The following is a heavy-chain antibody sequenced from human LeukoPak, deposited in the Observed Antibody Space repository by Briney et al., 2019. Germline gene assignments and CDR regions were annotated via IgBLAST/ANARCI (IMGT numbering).Heavy chain of an antibody. J-gene: IGHJ5*02. V-gene: IGHV3-23*01. Sequence: GGSLRLSCAASGFTFSSYAMTWVRQAPGKGLEWVSAISGSGGSTYYADSVRGRFTISRDNSTNTLYLQMNSLRAEDTAVYYCARTAPAAIYWFDPWGQGTLVTVSS. CDR3: ARTAPAAIYWFDP. CDR2: ISGSGGST. CDR1: GFTFSSYA. D-gene: IGHD2-2*02.